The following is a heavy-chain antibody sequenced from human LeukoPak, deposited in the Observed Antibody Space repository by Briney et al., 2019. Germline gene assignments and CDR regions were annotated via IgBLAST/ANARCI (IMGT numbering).Heavy chain of an antibody. J-gene: IGHJ6*03. V-gene: IGHV4-39*07. D-gene: IGHD3-16*01. CDR1: GGSISSSYY. Sequence: KPSQTLSLTCTVSGGSISSSYYWGWIRQPPGKGLEWLGNKYYRGGTYYNPSLKSRVTISVDTSKNQFSLNLTSVTAADTAVYYCARIAGGLYFYYYYMDVWGKGTTVTVSS. CDR3: ARIAGGLYFYYYYMDV. CDR2: KYYRGGT.